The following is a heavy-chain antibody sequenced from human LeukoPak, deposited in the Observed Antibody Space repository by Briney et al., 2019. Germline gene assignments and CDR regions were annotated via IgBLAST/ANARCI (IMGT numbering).Heavy chain of an antibody. D-gene: IGHD2-8*01. CDR1: GFTFSSYG. CDR2: IRTSSSYI. V-gene: IGHV3-21*01. J-gene: IGHJ4*02. CDR3: AREVVAVLPDASTNDY. Sequence: GGSLRLSCAASGFTFSSYGMNWVRQAPGKGLEWVSSIRTSSSYIYYADSVKGRFTISRDNAKNSLYLQMNSLRAEDTAVYFCAREVVAVLPDASTNDYWGQGALVFVSS.